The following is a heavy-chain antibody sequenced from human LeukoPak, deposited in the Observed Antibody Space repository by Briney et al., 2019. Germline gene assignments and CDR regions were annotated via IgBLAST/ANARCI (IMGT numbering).Heavy chain of an antibody. V-gene: IGHV4-34*01. CDR3: ARQPMGPRDY. D-gene: IGHD3-10*01. CDR2: INHSGST. J-gene: IGHJ4*02. CDR1: GFTFSSYA. Sequence: PGGSLRLSCAASGFTFSSYAMSWIRQPPGKGLEWIGEINHSGSTNYNPSLKSRVTISVDTSKNQFSLKLSSVTAADTAVYYCARQPMGPRDYWGQGTLVTVSS.